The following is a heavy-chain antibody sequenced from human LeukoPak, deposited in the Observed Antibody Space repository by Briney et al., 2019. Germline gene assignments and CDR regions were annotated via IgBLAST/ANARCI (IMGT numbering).Heavy chain of an antibody. J-gene: IGHJ5*02. V-gene: IGHV3-21*01. Sequence: PGGSLRLSCAASGFTFSSYSMNWVRQAPGKGLEWVSSISSSSSYIYYADSVKGRFTISRDNAKNSLYLQMNSLRAEDTAVYYCARGPATVTSQSSWFDPWGQGTLVTVSS. CDR1: GFTFSSYS. CDR2: ISSSSSYI. CDR3: ARGPATVTSQSSWFDP. D-gene: IGHD4-17*01.